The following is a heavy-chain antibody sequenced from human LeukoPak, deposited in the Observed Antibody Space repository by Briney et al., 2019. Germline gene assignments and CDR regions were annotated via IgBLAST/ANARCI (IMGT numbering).Heavy chain of an antibody. J-gene: IGHJ4*02. D-gene: IGHD6-19*01. CDR2: ISGSGATT. V-gene: IGHV3-23*01. Sequence: GGSLRLSCAASGFTFSSYAMSWVRQAPGKGLEWVSAISGSGATTYYADSVRGRFSISRDISKNTLYQQMNSLRVEDTAVYYCATSGSGWYRFDYWGQGTLVSVSS. CDR1: GFTFSSYA. CDR3: ATSGSGWYRFDY.